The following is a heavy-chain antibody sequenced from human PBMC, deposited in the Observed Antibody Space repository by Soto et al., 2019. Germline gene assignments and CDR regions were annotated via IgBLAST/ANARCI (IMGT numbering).Heavy chain of an antibody. CDR2: IKSKTDGGTT. D-gene: IGHD6-19*01. CDR1: GFTFSNAW. CDR3: TTVPPVLAVAGEYYYGRDV. Sequence: EVQLVESGGGLVKPGGSLRLHCAASGFTFSNAWMSWVRQAPGKGLEWVGRIKSKTDGGTTDYAAPVKGRLTISRDYTKNTLYLQMNSLKTDDTAVDYCTTVPPVLAVAGEYYYGRDVWGQGTTVTVSS. J-gene: IGHJ6*02. V-gene: IGHV3-15*01.